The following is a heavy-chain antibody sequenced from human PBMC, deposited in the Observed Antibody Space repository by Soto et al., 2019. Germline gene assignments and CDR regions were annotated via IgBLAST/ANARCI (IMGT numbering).Heavy chain of an antibody. V-gene: IGHV3-33*01. CDR2: IWYDGSNK. CDR3: AREGTTATGYFDY. D-gene: IGHD4-17*01. J-gene: IGHJ4*02. CDR1: GFTFSSYG. Sequence: GSLRLSCAASGFTFSSYGMHWVRQAPGKGLEWVAVIWYDGSNKYYADSVKGRFTISRDNSKNTLYLQMNSLRAEDTAVYYCAREGTTATGYFDYWGQGTLVTVSS.